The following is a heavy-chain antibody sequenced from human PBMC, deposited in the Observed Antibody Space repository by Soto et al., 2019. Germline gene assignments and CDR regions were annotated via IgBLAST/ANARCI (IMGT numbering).Heavy chain of an antibody. V-gene: IGHV3-21*01. CDR3: ARGPYYYDSSGYYYDPDFDY. Sequence: PVGSLRLSCAASGFTFSSYSMNWVRQAPGKGLEWVSSISSSSSYIYYADSVKGRFTISRDNAKNSLYLQMNSLRAEDTAVYYCARGPYYYDSSGYYYDPDFDYWGQGTLVTVSS. CDR2: ISSSSSYI. D-gene: IGHD3-22*01. CDR1: GFTFSSYS. J-gene: IGHJ4*02.